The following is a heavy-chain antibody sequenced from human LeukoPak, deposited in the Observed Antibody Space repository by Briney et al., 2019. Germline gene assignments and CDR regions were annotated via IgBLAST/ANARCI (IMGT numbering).Heavy chain of an antibody. D-gene: IGHD4-17*01. CDR2: IKQDGSEK. CDR1: GFTFSSYW. CDR3: ARAATVTAESAFGY. Sequence: GGSLRLSCAASGFTFSSYWMSWVRQAPGKGLEWVANIKQDGSEKYYVDSVKGRFTISRDNAKNSLYLQMNSLRAEDTAVYYCARAATVTAESAFGYWGQGTLVTVSS. J-gene: IGHJ4*02. V-gene: IGHV3-7*01.